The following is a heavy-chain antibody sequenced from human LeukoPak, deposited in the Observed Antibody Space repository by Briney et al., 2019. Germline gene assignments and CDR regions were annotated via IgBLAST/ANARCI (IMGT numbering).Heavy chain of an antibody. V-gene: IGHV4-59*08. Sequence: PSETLSLTCTVSGGSIGSYYWSWIRQPPGKGLEWIGYIYYSGSTNYNPSLKSRVTISVDTSKNQFSLKLSSVTAADTAVYYCARRLSGPGIAAAGSGYYFDYWGQGTLVTVSS. D-gene: IGHD6-13*01. CDR3: ARRLSGPGIAAAGSGYYFDY. CDR1: GGSIGSYY. CDR2: IYYSGST. J-gene: IGHJ4*02.